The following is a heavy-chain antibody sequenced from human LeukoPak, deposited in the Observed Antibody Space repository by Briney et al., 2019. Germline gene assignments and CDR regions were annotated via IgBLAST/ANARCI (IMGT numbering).Heavy chain of an antibody. Sequence: ASMKVSCKSSGFTFTDYYIHWVRQAPGQGLEWMGYIGPHSSATSSPQEFQGRVTMTRDTSMSTAYMELTRLTSDDTAVYYCAREGNGLLSKDFDYWGQGTLVTVPS. V-gene: IGHV1-2*02. CDR2: IGPHSSAT. CDR3: AREGNGLLSKDFDY. J-gene: IGHJ4*02. CDR1: GFTFTDYY. D-gene: IGHD2/OR15-2a*01.